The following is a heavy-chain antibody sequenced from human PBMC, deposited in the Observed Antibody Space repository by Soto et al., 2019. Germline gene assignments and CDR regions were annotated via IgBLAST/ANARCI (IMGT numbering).Heavy chain of an antibody. J-gene: IGHJ3*02. V-gene: IGHV4-59*08. CDR1: GGSISSYY. Sequence: QVQLQESGPGLVKPSETLSLTCTVSGGSISSYYWSWIRQPPGKGLEWIGYIYYSGSTNYNPSLNSRQTKSVDTSKDQFARRLRSVNAADQALYYSAGRYGAAFGIWGKEKIVNLPS. D-gene: IGHD3-10*01. CDR3: AGRYGAAFGI. CDR2: IYYSGST.